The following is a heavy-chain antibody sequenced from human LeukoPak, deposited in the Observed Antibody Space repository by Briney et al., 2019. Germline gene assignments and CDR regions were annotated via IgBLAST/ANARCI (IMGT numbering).Heavy chain of an antibody. Sequence: PSETLSLTCTVSGGSISSSSYYWGWIRQPPGKGLEWIGSIYYSGSTYYNPSLKSRVTISVDTSKNQFSLKLSSVTAADTAVYYCARASRPYYSDFWGQGTLVTVSS. D-gene: IGHD3-16*01. J-gene: IGHJ4*02. CDR3: ARASRPYYSDF. CDR2: IYYSGST. CDR1: GGSISSSSYY. V-gene: IGHV4-39*07.